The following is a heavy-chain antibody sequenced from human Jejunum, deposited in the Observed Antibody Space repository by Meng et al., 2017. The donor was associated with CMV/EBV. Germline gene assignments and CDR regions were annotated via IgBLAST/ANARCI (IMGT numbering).Heavy chain of an antibody. Sequence: CAASGFTFSDYYMTWIRQAPGKGLEWVSYISNTGSTIYYADSVKGRFTISRDNAKNSLYLQMSSLRAEDTALYYCAREYSGSSPHWGQGTLVTVSS. V-gene: IGHV3-11*01. CDR3: AREYSGSSPH. CDR2: ISNTGSTI. CDR1: GFTFSDYY. J-gene: IGHJ1*01. D-gene: IGHD6-6*01.